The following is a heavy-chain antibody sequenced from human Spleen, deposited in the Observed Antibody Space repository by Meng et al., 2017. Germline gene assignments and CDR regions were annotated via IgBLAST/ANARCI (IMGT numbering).Heavy chain of an antibody. J-gene: IGHJ4*02. CDR3: ARDPTGGEDHQRV. D-gene: IGHD1-14*01. V-gene: IGHV4-4*02. Sequence: QVQLQESGPRLVKPSGTLSLTCAVSGGSISSSNWWNWVRQPPGKGLEWIGEMYHSGTTSYNPSLKSRSTISVDKSKNQFSLKLSSVTAADTAVYYCARDPTGGEDHQRVWGQGTLVTVSS. CDR2: MYHSGTT. CDR1: GGSISSSNW.